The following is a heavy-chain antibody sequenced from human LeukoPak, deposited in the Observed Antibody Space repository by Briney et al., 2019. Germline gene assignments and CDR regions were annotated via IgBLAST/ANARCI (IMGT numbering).Heavy chain of an antibody. J-gene: IGHJ6*03. Sequence: PSETLSLTCAVYGGSFSGYYWSWIRQPPGKGLEWIGEINHSGSTNYNPSLKSRVTISVDTFKNQFSLKLSSVTAADTAVYYRARLTDYYGSGSYPIYYYYYYMDVWGKGTTVTISS. V-gene: IGHV4-34*01. CDR1: GGSFSGYY. CDR3: ARLTDYYGSGSYPIYYYYYYMDV. CDR2: INHSGST. D-gene: IGHD3-10*01.